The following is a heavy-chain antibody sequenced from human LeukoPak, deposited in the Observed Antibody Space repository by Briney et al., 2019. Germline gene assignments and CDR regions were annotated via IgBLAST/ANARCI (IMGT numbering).Heavy chain of an antibody. CDR2: ISYDGSNK. CDR3: AHSSSLI. Sequence: GRSLRLSCAASGFTFSSYGMHWVRQAPGKGLEWVAVISYDGSNKYYADSVKGRFTISRDNSKNTLYLQMNSLRAEDTAVYYCAHSSSLIWGQGTLVTASS. D-gene: IGHD6-13*01. V-gene: IGHV3-30*03. J-gene: IGHJ4*02. CDR1: GFTFSSYG.